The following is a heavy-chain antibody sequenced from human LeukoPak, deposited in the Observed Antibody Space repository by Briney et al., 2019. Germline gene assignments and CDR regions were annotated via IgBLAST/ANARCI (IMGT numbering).Heavy chain of an antibody. J-gene: IGHJ4*02. V-gene: IGHV1-2*02. CDR3: AGTDSSGYWCLDY. D-gene: IGHD3-22*01. CDR2: VDPNSGDT. Sequence: ASLKVSCKASGYTFTGYYLHWVRQAPGHGLEWMGWVDPNSGDTTYAQRFQGRVTMTRDTSISTVYMELSSLRSDDTAVYYCAGTDSSGYWCLDYWGQGTLVTVSS. CDR1: GYTFTGYY.